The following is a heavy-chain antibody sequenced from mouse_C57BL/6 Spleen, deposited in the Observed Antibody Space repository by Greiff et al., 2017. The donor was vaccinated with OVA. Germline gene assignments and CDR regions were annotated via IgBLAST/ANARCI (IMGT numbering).Heavy chain of an antibody. J-gene: IGHJ2*01. Sequence: EVKRVESGPELVKPGASVKIPCKASGYTFTDYNMDWVKQSHGKSLEWIGDINPNNGGTIYNQKFKGKATLTVDKSSSTAYMELRSLTSEDTAVYYCALTTVGYWGQGTTLPVSS. V-gene: IGHV1-18*01. CDR3: ALTTVGY. CDR1: GYTFTDYN. D-gene: IGHD1-1*01. CDR2: INPNNGGT.